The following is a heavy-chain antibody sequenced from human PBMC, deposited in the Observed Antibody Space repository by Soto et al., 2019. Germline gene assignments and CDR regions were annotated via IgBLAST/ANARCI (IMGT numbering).Heavy chain of an antibody. V-gene: IGHV3-48*03. J-gene: IGHJ4*02. D-gene: IGHD2-2*01. CDR1: RFSFSTYE. CDR3: VRYCSTTLCNGVATRTFDY. CDR2: ISSSGYTV. Sequence: GGSLRLSCAASRFSFSTYEINWVRQTKGKGLEWVSYISSSGYTVYYADSVKGRFTISRDNTRNSLYLQMNSLRDEDTALYYCVRYCSTTLCNGVATRTFDYWGQGTLVTVSS.